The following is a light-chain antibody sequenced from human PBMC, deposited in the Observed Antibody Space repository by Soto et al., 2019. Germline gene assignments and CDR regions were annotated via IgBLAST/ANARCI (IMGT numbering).Light chain of an antibody. J-gene: IGKJ4*01. CDR2: AAF. CDR1: QVISNS. CDR3: QQAYIFPFS. Sequence: VQMTQSPSSVSASVGDRVTLTCRASQVISNSLAWYQQKPGKAPRLLIYAAFNLQGGVPSRFSGSGSGTDFFLTISSLQPEDFATYYCQQAYIFPFSFGGGTKV. V-gene: IGKV1-12*02.